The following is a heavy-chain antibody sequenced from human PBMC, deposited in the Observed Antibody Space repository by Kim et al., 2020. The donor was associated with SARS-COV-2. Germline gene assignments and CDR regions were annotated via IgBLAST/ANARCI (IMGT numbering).Heavy chain of an antibody. CDR3: ARDFPKRLRYFDWALDWFDP. V-gene: IGHV3-30-3*01. CDR1: GFTFSSYA. Sequence: GGSLRLSCAASGFTFSSYARHWIRQAPGKGLEWVAVISYDGSNKYYAYSVKGRFTISRDNSKNTLYLQMNSLRAEDTAVYYCARDFPKRLRYFDWALDWFDPWGQGTLVTVSS. J-gene: IGHJ5*02. D-gene: IGHD3-9*01. CDR2: ISYDGSNK.